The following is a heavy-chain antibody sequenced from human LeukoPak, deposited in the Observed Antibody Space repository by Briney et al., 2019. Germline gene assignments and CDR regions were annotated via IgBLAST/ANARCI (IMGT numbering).Heavy chain of an antibody. CDR1: GYTLTELS. J-gene: IGHJ4*02. V-gene: IGHV1-24*01. CDR3: AREGNYYDSSGYYSLFDY. Sequence: GASVKVSCKVSGYTLTELSMHWVRQAPGKGLEWMGGFDPEDGETIYAQKFQGRVTMTRDMSTSTVYMELSSLRSEDTAVYYCAREGNYYDSSGYYSLFDYWGQGTLVTVSS. CDR2: FDPEDGET. D-gene: IGHD3-22*01.